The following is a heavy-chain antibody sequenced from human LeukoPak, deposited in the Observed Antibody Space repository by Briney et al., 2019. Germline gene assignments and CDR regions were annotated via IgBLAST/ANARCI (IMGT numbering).Heavy chain of an antibody. J-gene: IGHJ4*02. CDR1: GYTFSDYY. Sequence: VASVKVSCKASGYTFSDYYIHWVRQAPGHGLEWLGWMNVKTGATSSAQRFPGRFTMTRGTSIGTASMEFSSLTSDDTAVYYCARQSGTYWGLDYWGQGTLVTVSS. D-gene: IGHD1-26*01. V-gene: IGHV1-2*02. CDR3: ARQSGTYWGLDY. CDR2: MNVKTGAT.